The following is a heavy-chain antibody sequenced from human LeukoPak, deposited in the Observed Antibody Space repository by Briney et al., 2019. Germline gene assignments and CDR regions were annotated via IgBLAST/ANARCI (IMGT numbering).Heavy chain of an antibody. CDR2: IIPILGIA. CDR1: GGTFSSYT. D-gene: IGHD3-16*01. J-gene: IGHJ5*02. CDR3: ARAPTFLGGFDP. V-gene: IGHV1-69*02. Sequence: SVKLSCKASGGTFSSYTISWVRQAPGQGLEWMGRIIPILGIANYAQKFQGRVTITADKSTSTAYMELSSLRSEDTAVYYCARAPTFLGGFDPWGQGTLVTVSS.